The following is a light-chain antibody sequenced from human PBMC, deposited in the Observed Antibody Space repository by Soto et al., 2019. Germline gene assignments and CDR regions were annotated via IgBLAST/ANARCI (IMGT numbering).Light chain of an antibody. CDR3: GTWDTKLNAVV. CDR1: SSNVGNNF. J-gene: IGLJ2*01. CDR2: DNS. Sequence: QSVLTQPPSMSAAPGQKVTITCSGSSSNVGNNFVSWYQQLPGTAPKLLIFDNSQRPSGIPDRFFGSKPGTSATLAITGPQAGDEAVYYCGTWDTKLNAVVFGGGTKLTVL. V-gene: IGLV1-51*01.